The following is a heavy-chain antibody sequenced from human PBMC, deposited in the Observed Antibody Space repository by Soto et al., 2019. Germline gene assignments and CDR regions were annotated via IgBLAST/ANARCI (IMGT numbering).Heavy chain of an antibody. CDR2: IYYSGST. V-gene: IGHV4-61*01. Sequence: PSETLSLTCTVSGGSVSSGSYYWSWIRQPPGKGLEWIGYIYYSGSTNYNSSLKSRVTISVDTSKNQFSLKLSSVTAADAAVYYCARLNDDILTGYRFHFDYWGQGTLVTVS. J-gene: IGHJ4*02. CDR3: ARLNDDILTGYRFHFDY. D-gene: IGHD3-9*01. CDR1: GGSVSSGSYY.